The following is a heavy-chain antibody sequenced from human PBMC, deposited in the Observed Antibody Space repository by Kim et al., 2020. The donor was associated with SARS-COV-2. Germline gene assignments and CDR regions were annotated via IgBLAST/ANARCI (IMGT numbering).Heavy chain of an antibody. Sequence: SGPTLVKPTQTLTLTCTFSGFSLSTSGMCVSWIRQPPGKALEWLALIDWDDDKYYSTSLKTRLTISKDTSKNQVVLTMTKMDPVDTATYYCARISAEGAVGSDWYFDLWGRGTLVTVSS. CDR1: GFSLSTSGMC. D-gene: IGHD3-10*01. V-gene: IGHV2-70*01. CDR3: ARISAEGAVGSDWYFDL. J-gene: IGHJ2*01. CDR2: IDWDDDK.